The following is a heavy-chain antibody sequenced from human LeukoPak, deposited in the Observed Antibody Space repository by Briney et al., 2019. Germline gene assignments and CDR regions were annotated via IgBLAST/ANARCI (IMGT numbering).Heavy chain of an antibody. Sequence: GGSLRLSCTASGFTFGDYAMSWVRQAPGKGLEWVGFIRSKAYGGTTEYAASVKGRSTISRDDSKSIAYLQMNSLKTEDTAVYYCTRSAGYRSGWYHDYWGQGTLVTVSS. V-gene: IGHV3-49*04. J-gene: IGHJ4*02. D-gene: IGHD6-19*01. CDR1: GFTFGDYA. CDR2: IRSKAYGGTT. CDR3: TRSAGYRSGWYHDY.